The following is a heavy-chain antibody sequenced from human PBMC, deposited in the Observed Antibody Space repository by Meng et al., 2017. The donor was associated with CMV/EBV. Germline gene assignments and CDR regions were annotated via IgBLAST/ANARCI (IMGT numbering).Heavy chain of an antibody. D-gene: IGHD3-3*01. CDR1: GYTFTSYG. CDR3: ARDRDTQTNHATYYDFWSGYYIWADYYYGMDV. J-gene: IGHJ6*02. CDR2: ISAYNGNT. Sequence: SVKVSCKASGYTFTSYGISWVRQAPGQGLEWMGWISAYNGNTNYAQKLQGRVTMTTDTSTSTAYMELRSLRSDDTAVYYCARDRDTQTNHATYYDFWSGYYIWADYYYGMDVWGQGTTVTVSS. V-gene: IGHV1-18*01.